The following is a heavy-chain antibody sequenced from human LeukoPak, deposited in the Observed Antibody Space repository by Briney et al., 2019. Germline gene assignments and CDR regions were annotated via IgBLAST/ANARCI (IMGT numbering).Heavy chain of an antibody. CDR3: ARKRSYSGYSGYDPRGYFDY. V-gene: IGHV4-30-2*02. D-gene: IGHD5-12*01. J-gene: IGHJ4*02. Sequence: SETLSLTCAVSGGSISSGGYSWSWIRQPPGKGLEWIGYIYHSGSTYYNPSLKSRVTISADTSKNQFSLKLSSVTAADTAVYYCARKRSYSGYSGYDPRGYFDYWGQGTLVTVSS. CDR1: GGSISSGGYS. CDR2: IYHSGST.